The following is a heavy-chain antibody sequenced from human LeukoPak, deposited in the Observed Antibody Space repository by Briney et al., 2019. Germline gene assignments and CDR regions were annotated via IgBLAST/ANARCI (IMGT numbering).Heavy chain of an antibody. J-gene: IGHJ5*02. Sequence: SETLSLTCTVSGGSISSYYWSWIRQPPGKGLEWIGYIYYSGSTNYNPSLKSRVTISVDTSKNQFFLKLSSVTAADTAVYYCARDQFSWFDPWGQGTLVTVSS. CDR3: ARDQFSWFDP. CDR1: GGSISSYY. V-gene: IGHV4-59*12. CDR2: IYYSGST.